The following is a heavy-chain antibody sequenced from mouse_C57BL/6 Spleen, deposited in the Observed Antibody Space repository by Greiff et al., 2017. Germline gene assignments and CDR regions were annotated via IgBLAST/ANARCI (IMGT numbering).Heavy chain of an antibody. J-gene: IGHJ4*01. V-gene: IGHV1-15*01. Sequence: VKLMESGAELVRPGASVTLSCKASGYTFTDYEMHWVKQTPVHGLEWIGAIDPETGGTAYHPKFKGKAILTADKSSSTAYMELRSLTSEASAVYYCTRYHDYYGSSYEYYAMDYWGQGTSVTVSS. CDR3: TRYHDYYGSSYEYYAMDY. CDR1: GYTFTDYE. CDR2: IDPETGGT. D-gene: IGHD1-1*01.